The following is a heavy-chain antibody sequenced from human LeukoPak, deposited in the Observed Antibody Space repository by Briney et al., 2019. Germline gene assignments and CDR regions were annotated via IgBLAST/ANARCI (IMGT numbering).Heavy chain of an antibody. D-gene: IGHD3-10*01. Sequence: AETLSLTCTVSGGSISSYYWSWIRQPAGTALEWIGRIYTSGTITYNPSLKSRVTMSVDTSKNQFSLKLSSVTAADTAVYYCARDSGTTGEVKFDPWGQGTLVTVSS. V-gene: IGHV4-4*07. CDR2: IYTSGTI. CDR3: ARDSGTTGEVKFDP. J-gene: IGHJ5*02. CDR1: GGSISSYY.